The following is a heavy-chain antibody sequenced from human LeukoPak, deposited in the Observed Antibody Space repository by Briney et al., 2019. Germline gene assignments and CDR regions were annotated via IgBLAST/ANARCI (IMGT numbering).Heavy chain of an antibody. J-gene: IGHJ4*02. Sequence: SETLSLTCTVSGGSISSYYWSWIRQPPGKGLEWIGYIYYSGSTNYNPSLKSRVTISVDTSKNQFSLKLSSVTAADTAVFYCARGRYLPLYFDYWGQGTLVTVSS. CDR2: IYYSGST. D-gene: IGHD3-16*02. V-gene: IGHV4-59*12. CDR1: GGSISSYY. CDR3: ARGRYLPLYFDY.